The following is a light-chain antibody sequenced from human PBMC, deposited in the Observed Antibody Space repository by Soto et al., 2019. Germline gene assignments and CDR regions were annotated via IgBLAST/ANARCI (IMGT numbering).Light chain of an antibody. J-gene: IGKJ1*01. CDR3: HQRSDWPRT. V-gene: IGKV3D-20*02. CDR2: DTS. CDR1: QSVSNNY. Sequence: EIVLTQSPGTLSLSPGERATLSCRASQSVSNNYLAWYQQKPGQAPRLLIYDTSNRATGIPARFSGSGSGTDFTLTISSLEPEDFAVYYCHQRSDWPRTFGQGTKVDIK.